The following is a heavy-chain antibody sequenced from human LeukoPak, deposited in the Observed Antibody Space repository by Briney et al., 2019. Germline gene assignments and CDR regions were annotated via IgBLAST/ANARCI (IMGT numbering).Heavy chain of an antibody. Sequence: SGGSLRLSCAASGFTFSSYAMSWVRQAPGKGLEWVSAISGSGGSTYYADSVKGRFTISRDNSKNPLYLQMNSLRAEDTAVYYCAKSYGDWNDVPDYWGQGTLVTVSS. CDR1: GFTFSSYA. CDR2: ISGSGGST. CDR3: AKSYGDWNDVPDY. J-gene: IGHJ4*02. V-gene: IGHV3-23*01. D-gene: IGHD1-1*01.